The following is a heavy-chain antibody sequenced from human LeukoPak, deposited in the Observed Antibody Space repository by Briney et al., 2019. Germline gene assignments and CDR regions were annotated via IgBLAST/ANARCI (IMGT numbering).Heavy chain of an antibody. CDR1: GFIFSDYG. CDR3: AREQRGFDY. Sequence: GGSLRLSCAASGFIFSDYGMHWVRQAPGKGLEWVAFIRYDGDNKYYADSVKGRFTISRDNSKNTLYLQMNSLRAEDTAVYYCAREQRGFDYWGQGTLVTVSS. V-gene: IGHV3-30*02. D-gene: IGHD3-10*01. CDR2: IRYDGDNK. J-gene: IGHJ4*02.